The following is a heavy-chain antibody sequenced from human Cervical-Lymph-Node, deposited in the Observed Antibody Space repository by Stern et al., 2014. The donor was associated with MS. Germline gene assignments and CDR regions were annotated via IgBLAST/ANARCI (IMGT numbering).Heavy chain of an antibody. J-gene: IGHJ6*02. CDR2: ISDSGVYT. V-gene: IGHV3-23*04. CDR3: AKDLGRGVVVVPLYGLDV. CDR1: GFTFSTYA. D-gene: IGHD2-2*01. Sequence: EVHLVESGGGLVQPGGSLRLSCAASGFTFSTYAFSWVRQAPGKGLEWVSSISDSGVYTYDAVSVKGRFTISRDNSKSMLYLEMQSLRAEDTAVYHCAKDLGRGVVVVPLYGLDVWGQGTTVTVSS.